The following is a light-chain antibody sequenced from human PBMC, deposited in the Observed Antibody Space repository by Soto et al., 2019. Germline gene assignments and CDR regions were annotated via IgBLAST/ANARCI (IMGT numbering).Light chain of an antibody. CDR1: QSVSYSY. CDR2: DAS. Sequence: EIVLTQSPATLSLSPGERATLSCGASQSVSYSYLAWYQQKPGLAPRLLISDASSTATGIPDRFRGSGSGTDFTLTITRLEPEDFAVYYCQQYGSSPWTFGQGTKLEIK. J-gene: IGKJ2*01. V-gene: IGKV3D-20*01. CDR3: QQYGSSPWT.